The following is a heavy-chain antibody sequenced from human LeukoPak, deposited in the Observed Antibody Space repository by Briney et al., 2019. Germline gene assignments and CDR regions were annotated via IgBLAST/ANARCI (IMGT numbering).Heavy chain of an antibody. CDR2: INPNSGGT. Sequence: GASVKVSCKASGYTFTGYYMHWVRQAPGQGLEWMGRINPNSGGTSYAQKFQGRVTMTRDTSISTAYMELSRLRSDDTAVYYCARGGGRGYYDSSGYYHVRWGQGTLVTVSS. V-gene: IGHV1-2*06. CDR3: ARGGGRGYYDSSGYYHVR. CDR1: GYTFTGYY. D-gene: IGHD3-22*01. J-gene: IGHJ4*02.